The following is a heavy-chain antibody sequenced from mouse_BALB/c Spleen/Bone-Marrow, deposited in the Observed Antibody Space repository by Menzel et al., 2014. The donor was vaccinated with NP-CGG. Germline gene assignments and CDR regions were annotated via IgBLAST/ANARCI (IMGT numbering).Heavy chain of an antibody. Sequence: QVQLQQPGAELVKPGASVKLSCKASGYTFTSYWMHWVKQRPGQGLEWIGEIDPSDSYTNYNQKFKGKATLTVDKSSSTAYMQLSSLTSEDSAVYYCARDSITTVVATDHWGQGTTLTVSS. D-gene: IGHD1-1*01. CDR3: ARDSITTVVATDH. CDR2: IDPSDSYT. CDR1: GYTFTSYW. V-gene: IGHV1-69*02. J-gene: IGHJ2*01.